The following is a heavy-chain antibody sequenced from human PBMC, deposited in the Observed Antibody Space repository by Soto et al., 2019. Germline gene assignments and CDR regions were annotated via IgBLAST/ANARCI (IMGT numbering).Heavy chain of an antibody. J-gene: IGHJ4*02. CDR2: IWYDGSNK. CDR3: ARSKYDFWCGYSYYFDY. V-gene: IGHV3-33*01. D-gene: IGHD3-3*01. CDR1: GFTFSSYG. Sequence: QVQLVESGGGVVQPGRSLRLSCAASGFTFSSYGMHWVRQAPGKGLEWVAVIWYDGSNKYYADSVKGRFTIARDNSKNTLYRQMNSLRAEDTAVYYCARSKYDFWCGYSYYFDYWGQGTLVTVSS.